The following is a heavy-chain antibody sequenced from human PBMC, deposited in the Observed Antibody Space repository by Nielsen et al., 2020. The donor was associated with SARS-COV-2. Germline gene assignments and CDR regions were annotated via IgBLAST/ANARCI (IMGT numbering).Heavy chain of an antibody. CDR2: ISWNSGSI. Sequence: GGSLRLSCAASGFTFDDYAMHWVRQAPGKGLEWVSGISWNSGSIGYADSVKGRFTISRDNAKNSLYLQMNSLRAEDTALYYCAKLAVVDYYDSSGSGDYWGQGTLVTVSS. CDR3: AKLAVVDYYDSSGSGDY. J-gene: IGHJ4*02. D-gene: IGHD3-22*01. V-gene: IGHV3-9*01. CDR1: GFTFDDYA.